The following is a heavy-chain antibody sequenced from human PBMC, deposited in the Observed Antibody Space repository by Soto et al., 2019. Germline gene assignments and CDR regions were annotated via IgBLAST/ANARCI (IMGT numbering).Heavy chain of an antibody. V-gene: IGHV4-34*01. D-gene: IGHD2-15*01. J-gene: IGHJ6*03. CDR3: ARRGWSRYMDV. CDR2: INHSGST. CDR1: GGSFSGYY. Sequence: PSETLSLTCAVYGGSFSGYYWSWIRQPPGKGLEWIGEINHSGSTNYNPSLKSRVTISVDTSKNRFSLKLSSVTAADTAVYYCARRGWSRYMDVWGKGTTVTVSS.